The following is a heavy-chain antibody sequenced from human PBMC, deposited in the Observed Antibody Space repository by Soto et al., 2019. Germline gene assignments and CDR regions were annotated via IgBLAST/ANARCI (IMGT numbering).Heavy chain of an antibody. Sequence: PGGSLRLSCAASGFTVSSNYMSWVRQAPGKGLEWVSVIYSGGSTYYADSVKGRFTISRDNSKNTLYLQMNSLRAEDTAVYYCAIYSNYDPPDYYYYYMDVWGKGTTVTVSS. D-gene: IGHD4-4*01. CDR1: GFTVSSNY. CDR3: AIYSNYDPPDYYYYYMDV. CDR2: IYSGGST. V-gene: IGHV3-66*01. J-gene: IGHJ6*03.